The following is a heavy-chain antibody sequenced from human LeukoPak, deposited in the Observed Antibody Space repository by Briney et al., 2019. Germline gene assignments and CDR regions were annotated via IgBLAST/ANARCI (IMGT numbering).Heavy chain of an antibody. CDR3: ARVLRYCSGGNCYSVGWFDP. Sequence: GGSLRLSCAASGFTFSDYNMRWIRQAPGKGLEWVSSISRSGSTKYYADSVKGRFTISRDNAKNSLFLQMNSLRAEDTAVYYCARVLRYCSGGNCYSVGWFDPWGQGTLVTVSS. CDR2: ISRSGSTK. D-gene: IGHD2-15*01. J-gene: IGHJ5*02. CDR1: GFTFSDYN. V-gene: IGHV3-11*01.